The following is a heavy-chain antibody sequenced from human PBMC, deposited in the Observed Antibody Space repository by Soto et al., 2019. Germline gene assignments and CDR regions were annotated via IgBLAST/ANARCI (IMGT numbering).Heavy chain of an antibody. CDR3: ATSLGEPHAFYI. D-gene: IGHD1-26*01. CDR2: FDPEDGET. V-gene: IGHV1-24*01. J-gene: IGHJ3*02. Sequence: QVQLVQSGAEVKKPGASVKVSCKVSGYTLTELSMHWVRQAPGKGLEWMGGFDPEDGETIYAQKFQGRVXMXEXRSTDTAYMELSSLKSEDTAVYFCATSLGEPHAFYIRGQGTMFTVSS. CDR1: GYTLTELS.